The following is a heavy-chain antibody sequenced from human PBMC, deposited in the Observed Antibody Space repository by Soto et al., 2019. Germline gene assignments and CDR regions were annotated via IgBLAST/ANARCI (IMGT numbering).Heavy chain of an antibody. J-gene: IGHJ3*02. D-gene: IGHD5-12*01. Sequence: EVQLLESGGGLVQTGGSLRLSCAASGFTFSSYAMSWVRQAPGKGLEWVSAISGSGGSTYYADSVKGRFTISRDNSKNTLYLQMNSLRAEDTAVYYCAKGVEVATDAFDIWGQGTMVTVSS. CDR3: AKGVEVATDAFDI. CDR1: GFTFSSYA. V-gene: IGHV3-23*01. CDR2: ISGSGGST.